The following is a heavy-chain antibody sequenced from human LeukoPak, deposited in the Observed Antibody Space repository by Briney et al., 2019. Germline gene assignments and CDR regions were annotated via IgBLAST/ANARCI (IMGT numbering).Heavy chain of an antibody. CDR3: ARTSHSHSSGYYYDNWFDP. CDR2: IYHSGST. V-gene: IGHV4-38-2*01. D-gene: IGHD3-22*01. CDR1: GYSISSGYY. Sequence: SETLSLTCAVSGYSISSGYYWGWIRQPPGKGLEWIGSIYHSGSTYYNPSLKSRVTISVDTSKNQFSLKLSSVTAADTAVYYCARTSHSHSSGYYYDNWFDPWGQGTLVTVSS. J-gene: IGHJ5*02.